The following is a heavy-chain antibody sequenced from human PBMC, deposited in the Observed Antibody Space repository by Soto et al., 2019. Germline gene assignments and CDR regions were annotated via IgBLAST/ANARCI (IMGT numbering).Heavy chain of an antibody. CDR2: IIPIFGTA. V-gene: IGHV1-69*13. CDR1: GGTFSSYA. D-gene: IGHD2-15*01. J-gene: IGHJ4*02. CDR3: ASLYCSCGSCPHTHFDY. Sequence: SVKVSCKASGGTFSSYAISWVRQAPGQGLEWMGGIIPIFGTANYAQKFQGRVTITADESTSTAYMELSSLRSGDTAVYYCASLYCSCGSCPHTHFDYWGQGTLVTVSS.